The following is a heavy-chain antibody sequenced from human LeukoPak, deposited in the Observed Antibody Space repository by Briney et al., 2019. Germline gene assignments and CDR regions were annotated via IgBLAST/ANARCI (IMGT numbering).Heavy chain of an antibody. CDR3: AKQGSPLRYFDWLSTPFDI. D-gene: IGHD3-9*01. Sequence: GGSLRLSCAASGFTFDDYGMSWVRQAPGKGLEWVSGINWNGGSTGYADSVKGRFTISRDNSKNTLYLQMNSLRAEDTAVYYCAKQGSPLRYFDWLSTPFDIWGQGTMVTVSS. J-gene: IGHJ3*02. CDR1: GFTFDDYG. CDR2: INWNGGST. V-gene: IGHV3-20*04.